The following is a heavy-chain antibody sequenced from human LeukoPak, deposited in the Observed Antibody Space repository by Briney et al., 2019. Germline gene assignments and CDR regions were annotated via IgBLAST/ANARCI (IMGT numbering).Heavy chain of an antibody. J-gene: IGHJ4*02. Sequence: PGGSLRLSCAASGFTVSSNYMSWVRQAPGKGLEWVSVIYSGGSTYYADSVKGRFSFSRDNSKNTLYLQMNGLRAEDTAVYYCARGAYDSSGYYSYSFDYRGQGTLVTVSS. D-gene: IGHD3-22*01. CDR1: GFTVSSNY. CDR2: IYSGGST. CDR3: ARGAYDSSGYYSYSFDY. V-gene: IGHV3-53*03.